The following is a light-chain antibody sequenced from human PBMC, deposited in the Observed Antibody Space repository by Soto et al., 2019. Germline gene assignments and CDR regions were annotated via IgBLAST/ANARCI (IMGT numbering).Light chain of an antibody. Sequence: QSVLTQPPSASGSPGQSVTISCTGTSSDVGAYNYVSWYQQYPGKAPKLMIYEVNKRPSGVPGRFSGSKSGKTASLTVSGLQPEDEADYHCTSYAGRNIWVFGGGTKVTVL. V-gene: IGLV2-8*01. CDR3: TSYAGRNIWV. CDR2: EVN. CDR1: SSDVGAYNY. J-gene: IGLJ3*02.